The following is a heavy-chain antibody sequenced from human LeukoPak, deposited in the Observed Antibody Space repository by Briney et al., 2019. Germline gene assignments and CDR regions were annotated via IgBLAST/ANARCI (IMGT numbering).Heavy chain of an antibody. CDR3: AREDHSNYEY. CDR2: IKQDGAET. CDR1: GFIFSNYW. J-gene: IGHJ4*02. D-gene: IGHD4-11*01. Sequence: GGSLRLSCAASGFIFSNYWMSWVRQAPGKGLEWAASIKQDGAETHYVDSVKGRFTISKDNAKNSLYLQLDSLRAEDTAVYYCAREDHSNYEYWGQGTLVTVSS. V-gene: IGHV3-7*03.